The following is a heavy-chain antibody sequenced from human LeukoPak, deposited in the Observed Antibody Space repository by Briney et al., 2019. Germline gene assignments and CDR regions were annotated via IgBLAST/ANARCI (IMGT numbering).Heavy chain of an antibody. D-gene: IGHD6-6*01. J-gene: IGHJ4*02. CDR1: GFSFSGHW. Sequence: GGSLRLSCTASGFSFSGHWMHWARQLPGKGLDWVSRISPTGSTTSYADSVKGRSTVSRDNAKNTLYLQVNNLRAEDTAVYYCARGPNSNWSGLDFWGQGTLLTVSS. CDR3: ARGPNSNWSGLDF. CDR2: ISPTGSTT. V-gene: IGHV3-74*01.